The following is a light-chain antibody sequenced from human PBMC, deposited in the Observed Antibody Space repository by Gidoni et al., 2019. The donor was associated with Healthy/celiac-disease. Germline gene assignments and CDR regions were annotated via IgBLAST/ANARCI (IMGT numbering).Light chain of an antibody. CDR3: QQRSNWPT. J-gene: IGKJ5*01. CDR1: QSVSSY. V-gene: IGKV3-11*01. CDR2: DAS. Sequence: EIVLTQSPATLSLSPGERATLSCRATQSVSSYLAWYQQKPGQAPRLLIYDASNRATGIPARSSGRGGGTDFTLTISSLEPEDVAVYYCQQRSNWPTFGQGTRLEIK.